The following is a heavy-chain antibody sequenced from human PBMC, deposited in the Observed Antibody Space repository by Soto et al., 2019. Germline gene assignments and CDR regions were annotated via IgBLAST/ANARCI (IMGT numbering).Heavy chain of an antibody. Sequence: SGPTLVNPTQTLTLTCTFSGFSLNISGVCVSWIRQPPGNALEWLARIDWDDDKYYSTSLKTRLTISKDTSKNQVALTLTNMEPVDTATYYCARLNYYYYYMDVWGQGTTVTVSS. J-gene: IGHJ6*03. CDR2: IDWDDDK. CDR1: GFSLNISGVC. CDR3: ARLNYYYYYMDV. V-gene: IGHV2-70*11.